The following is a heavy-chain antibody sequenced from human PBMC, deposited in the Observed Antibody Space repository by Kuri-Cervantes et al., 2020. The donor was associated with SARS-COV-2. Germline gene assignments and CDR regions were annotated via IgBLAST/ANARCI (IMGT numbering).Heavy chain of an antibody. CDR3: VKGSSSWYDFWFDP. V-gene: IGHV3-64D*08. CDR1: GFTFSSYA. D-gene: IGHD6-13*01. Sequence: GESLKISCSASGFTFSSYAMHWVRQAPGKGLEYVSAISSNGGSTYYADSVKGRFTISRDNSKNTLYLQMSSLRAEDTAVYYYVKGSSSWYDFWFDPWGQGTLVTVSS. J-gene: IGHJ5*02. CDR2: ISSNGGST.